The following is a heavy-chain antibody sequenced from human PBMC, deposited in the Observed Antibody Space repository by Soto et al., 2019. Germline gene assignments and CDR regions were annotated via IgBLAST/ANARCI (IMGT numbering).Heavy chain of an antibody. V-gene: IGHV3-23*01. J-gene: IGHJ5*01. CDR2: IGGGGADT. CDR1: RFTFSDYA. D-gene: IGHD1-26*01. Sequence: DVQLLESGGGLVQPGGSLTLSCAASRFTFSDYAMCWVRQAPGKGLEWVSAIGGGGADTYYADSVKGRFTISRDNSRSTLYLQMNSLRDEDTAVYYCAKDAVPYNGKWDWFDSWCQGTLVTVSS. CDR3: AKDAVPYNGKWDWFDS.